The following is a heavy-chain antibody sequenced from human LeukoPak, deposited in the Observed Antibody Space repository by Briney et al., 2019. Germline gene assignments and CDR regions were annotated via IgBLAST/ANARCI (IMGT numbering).Heavy chain of an antibody. D-gene: IGHD2-2*03. CDR2: ISYDGSNK. V-gene: IGHV3-30*18. CDR3: AKVTEVDIVVVPAAIDY. CDR1: GFTFSSYG. J-gene: IGHJ4*02. Sequence: PGGSLRLSCAASGFTFSSYGMHRVRQAPGKGLEWVAVISYDGSNKYYADSVKGRFTISRDNSKNTLYLQMNSLRAEDTAVYYCAKVTEVDIVVVPAAIDYWGQGTLVTVSS.